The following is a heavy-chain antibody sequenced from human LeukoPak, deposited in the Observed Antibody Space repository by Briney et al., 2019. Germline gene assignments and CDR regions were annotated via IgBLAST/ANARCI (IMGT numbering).Heavy chain of an antibody. CDR2: INPNSGGT. V-gene: IGHV1-2*02. CDR3: ARAGVTTSFDAFDI. CDR1: GYTFTVYY. Sequence: GASVTVSCKASGYTFTVYYMHWVRQAPGQGLEWMGWINPNSGGTNYAQKFQGRVTMTRDTSISTAYMELSRLGSDDTAVYYCARAGVTTSFDAFDIWGQGTMVTVSS. J-gene: IGHJ3*02. D-gene: IGHD4-17*01.